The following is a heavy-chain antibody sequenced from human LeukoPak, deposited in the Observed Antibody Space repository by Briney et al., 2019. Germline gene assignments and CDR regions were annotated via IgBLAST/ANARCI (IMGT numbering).Heavy chain of an antibody. Sequence: GGSLRLSCAASGFTFSSYGMHWVRQAPGKGLEWVAFIRYDGSNKYYADSVKGRFTTSRDNSKNTLYLQINSLRAEDTAVYFCAKDRLGGPYFFHYWGQGTLVTVSS. V-gene: IGHV3-30*02. CDR2: IRYDGSNK. CDR3: AKDRLGGPYFFHY. D-gene: IGHD3-16*01. CDR1: GFTFSSYG. J-gene: IGHJ4*02.